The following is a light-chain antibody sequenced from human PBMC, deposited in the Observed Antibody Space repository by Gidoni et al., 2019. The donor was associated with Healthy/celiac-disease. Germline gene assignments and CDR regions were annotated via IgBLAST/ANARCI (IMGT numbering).Light chain of an antibody. CDR1: TIGSKS. CDR3: QVWDSSSDHVV. CDR2: ADS. Sequence: SNVLPQQPSVAVAPGQTARITCGGNTIGSKSVHWYQQQPGQAPVLVVYADSDRPSEIPERLSGSNAGNTATLTIRRVEAGDEADYYCQVWDSSSDHVVFGGGTKLTVL. J-gene: IGLJ2*01. V-gene: IGLV3-21*02.